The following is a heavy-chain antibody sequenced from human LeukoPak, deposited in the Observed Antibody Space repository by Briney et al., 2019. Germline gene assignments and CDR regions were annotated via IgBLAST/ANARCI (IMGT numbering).Heavy chain of an antibody. D-gene: IGHD3-10*01. CDR1: GFTFSSYA. Sequence: GGSLRLSCAASGFTFSSYAMHWVRQAPGKGLEWVAFISYDGSNKYYADSVKGRFTISRDNSKNTLYLQMNSLRAEDTAVYYCARDSDGGKNSGSYYNPPRGYWGQGTLVTVSS. CDR3: ARDSDGGKNSGSYYNPPRGY. J-gene: IGHJ4*02. CDR2: ISYDGSNK. V-gene: IGHV3-30*04.